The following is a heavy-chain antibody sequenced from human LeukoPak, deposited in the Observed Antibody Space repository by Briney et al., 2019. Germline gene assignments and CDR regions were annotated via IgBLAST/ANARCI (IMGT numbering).Heavy chain of an antibody. J-gene: IGHJ4*02. CDR3: AREVAGSMGVDY. V-gene: IGHV1-46*01. CDR1: GYTFTSYY. CDR2: INPSGGST. D-gene: IGHD6-19*01. Sequence: ASVKVSCMASGYTFTSYYMHWVRQAPGQGLEWMGIINPSGGSTSYAQKFQGRVTMTRDMSTSTVYMELSSLRSEDTAVYYCAREVAGSMGVDYWGQGTLVTVSS.